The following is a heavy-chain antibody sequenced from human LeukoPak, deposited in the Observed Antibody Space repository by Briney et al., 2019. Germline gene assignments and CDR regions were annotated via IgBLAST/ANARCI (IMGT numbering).Heavy chain of an antibody. J-gene: IGHJ4*02. Sequence: GGSLRLSCAASGFTFSDYNMNWVRQAPGKGLEWVSSISRSSYYIYYTDSVKGRFTISRDNAKNSPYLQMNSLRAEDMALYYCAKSKSREWFGELCDYWGQGTLVTVSS. V-gene: IGHV3-21*04. CDR2: ISRSSYYI. CDR3: AKSKSREWFGELCDY. CDR1: GFTFSDYN. D-gene: IGHD3-10*01.